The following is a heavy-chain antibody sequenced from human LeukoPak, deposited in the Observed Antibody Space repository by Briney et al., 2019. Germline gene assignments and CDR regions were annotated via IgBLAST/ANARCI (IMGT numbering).Heavy chain of an antibody. J-gene: IGHJ4*02. CDR3: TGTYSSAWPGIDY. Sequence: GGSLRLSCAVSGFKFSESWMTWVRQAPGKGLEWVGRVKSKTDGGTTDYAAPVKGRFTISRDDSKSTLFLQMNSLKTEDTAVYYCTGTYSSAWPGIDYWGRGTLVTVSS. CDR1: GFKFSESW. CDR2: VKSKTDGGTT. D-gene: IGHD6-19*01. V-gene: IGHV3-15*01.